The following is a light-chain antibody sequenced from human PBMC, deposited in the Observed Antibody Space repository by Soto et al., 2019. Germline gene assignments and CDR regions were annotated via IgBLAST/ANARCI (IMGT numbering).Light chain of an antibody. CDR3: QQYGRSLT. Sequence: EIVLTQSPGTLSLSPGERATLSCRASQSVSSSYLAWYQQKPGQAPRLLMYDPSSRATGIPDRFSGSGSGTDFTITSSRVEPEYGVFYYCQQYGRSLTFGGGTKVEIK. V-gene: IGKV3-20*01. CDR1: QSVSSSY. J-gene: IGKJ4*01. CDR2: DPS.